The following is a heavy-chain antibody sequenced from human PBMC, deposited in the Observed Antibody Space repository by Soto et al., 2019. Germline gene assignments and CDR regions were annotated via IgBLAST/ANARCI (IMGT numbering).Heavy chain of an antibody. V-gene: IGHV4-39*01. J-gene: IGHJ4*02. Sequence: SETLSLTCTVSGGSISSSSYYWGWIRQPPGKGLEWIGSIYYSGNTYYNPSLKSRVTISVDTSKNQFSLKLSSVTAADTAVYYCARRRIIGGNFDYWGQGTLVTVSS. CDR3: ARRRIIGGNFDY. CDR1: GGSISSSSYY. D-gene: IGHD3-16*01. CDR2: IYYSGNT.